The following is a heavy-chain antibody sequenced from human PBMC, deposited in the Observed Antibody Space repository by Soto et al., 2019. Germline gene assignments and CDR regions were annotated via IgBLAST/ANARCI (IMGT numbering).Heavy chain of an antibody. D-gene: IGHD5-18*01. V-gene: IGHV1-18*01. CDR3: ARDKGYGFGWSSSSGMDV. CDR2: ISGYNGNT. Sequence: QVQLVQSGDEVMTPGASVKGSCKASGYPFRNFGLSWVRQAPGQGLEWMGWISGYNGNTNSAERFQGRVTMTTDTPTSPAYMEERILTPVDTGGYYCARDKGYGFGWSSSSGMDVVGQGATVTVAS. CDR1: GYPFRNFG. J-gene: IGHJ6*02.